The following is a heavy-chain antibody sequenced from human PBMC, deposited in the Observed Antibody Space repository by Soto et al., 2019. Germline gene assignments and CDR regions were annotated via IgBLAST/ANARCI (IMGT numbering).Heavy chain of an antibody. Sequence: QVQLVESGGGVVQPGRSLRLTCVASGFTFSNYGMHWVRQAPGKGLEWVAIIWYDGSHQYYADSVKGRFTVSRDNSNSPLYLQMNSLRAEDTAVYYCAREEGVVARAFDYWGQGTLVTVSS. CDR2: IWYDGSHQ. D-gene: IGHD2-15*01. V-gene: IGHV3-33*01. J-gene: IGHJ4*02. CDR3: AREEGVVARAFDY. CDR1: GFTFSNYG.